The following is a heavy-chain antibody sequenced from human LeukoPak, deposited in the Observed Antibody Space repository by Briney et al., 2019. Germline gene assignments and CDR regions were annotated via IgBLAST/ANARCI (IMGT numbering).Heavy chain of an antibody. CDR3: ARSYYYGSGSYFDY. Sequence: PGGSLRLSCAASGFTFSSYAMSWVRQAPGKGLEWVSAISGSGGSTYYADSVKGQFTISRDNAKNSLYLQMNSLRAEDTAVYYRARSYYYGSGSYFDYWGQGTLVTVSS. CDR1: GFTFSSYA. CDR2: ISGSGGST. D-gene: IGHD3-10*01. J-gene: IGHJ4*02. V-gene: IGHV3-23*01.